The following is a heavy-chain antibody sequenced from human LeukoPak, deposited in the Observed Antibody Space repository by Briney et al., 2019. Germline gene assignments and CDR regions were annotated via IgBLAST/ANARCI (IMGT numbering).Heavy chain of an antibody. V-gene: IGHV3-30*04. CDR1: GFTFSSYA. Sequence: GGSLRLSCAASGFTFSSYAMHWVRQAPGKGLEWVAVISYDGSNKYYADSVKGRFTISRDNSKNTLYLQMNSLRAEDTAVYYCTVRAQIDYWGQGTLVTVSS. J-gene: IGHJ4*02. D-gene: IGHD2-8*01. CDR3: TVRAQIDY. CDR2: ISYDGSNK.